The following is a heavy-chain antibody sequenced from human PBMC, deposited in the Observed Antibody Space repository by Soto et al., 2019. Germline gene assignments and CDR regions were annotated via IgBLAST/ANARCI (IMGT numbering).Heavy chain of an antibody. Sequence: GGSLRLSCAASGFTFSSYWMSWVHQAPGKGLEWVANIKQDGSEKYYVDSVKGRFTISRDNSKNTLYLQMNSLRAEDTAVYYCEKDVPYYGDYESFQHWGQGTLVTVSS. V-gene: IGHV3-7*03. CDR2: IKQDGSEK. CDR3: EKDVPYYGDYESFQH. D-gene: IGHD4-17*01. CDR1: GFTFSSYW. J-gene: IGHJ1*01.